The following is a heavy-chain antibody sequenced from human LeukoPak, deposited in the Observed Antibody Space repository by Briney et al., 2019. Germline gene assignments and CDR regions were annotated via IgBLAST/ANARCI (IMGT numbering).Heavy chain of an antibody. CDR3: ARDTTPGIAAAGY. V-gene: IGHV1-18*01. J-gene: IGHJ4*02. Sequence: VASVKVSCKASGYTFTNYGISWVRQAPGQGLERMGWISAYNGNTNYAQKLQGRVTMTTDTSTSTAYMELRSLRSDDTAVYYCARDTTPGIAAAGYWGQGTLVTVSS. CDR1: GYTFTNYG. CDR2: ISAYNGNT. D-gene: IGHD6-13*01.